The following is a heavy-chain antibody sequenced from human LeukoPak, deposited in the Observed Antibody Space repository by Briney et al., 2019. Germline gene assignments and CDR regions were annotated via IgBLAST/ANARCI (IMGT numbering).Heavy chain of an antibody. V-gene: IGHV1-2*02. CDR1: GGTFSSYA. CDR2: INPNSGGT. D-gene: IGHD2-2*01. CDR3: ARSLPFGEDY. Sequence: ASVKVSCKASGGTFSSYAISWVRQAPGQGLEWMGWINPNSGGTNYAQKFQGRVTMTRDTSISTAYMELSRLRSDDTAVYYCARSLPFGEDYWGQGTLVTVSS. J-gene: IGHJ4*02.